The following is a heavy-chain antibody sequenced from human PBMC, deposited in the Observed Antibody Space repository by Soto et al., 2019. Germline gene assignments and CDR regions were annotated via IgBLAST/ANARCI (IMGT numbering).Heavy chain of an antibody. J-gene: IGHJ4*02. CDR3: DLYYDSSGYSFDY. CDR2: ISGSGGST. Sequence: EVQLLESGGGLVQPGGSLRLSCAASGFTFSSYAMSWVRQAPGKGLEWVSAISGSGGSTYYADSVKGRFTISRDNSKNPLYLQMNSLRAEDTAVYYCDLYYDSSGYSFDYWGQGTLVTVSS. V-gene: IGHV3-23*01. CDR1: GFTFSSYA. D-gene: IGHD3-22*01.